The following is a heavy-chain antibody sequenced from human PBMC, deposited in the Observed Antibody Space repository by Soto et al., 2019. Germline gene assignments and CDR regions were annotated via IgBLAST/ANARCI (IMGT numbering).Heavy chain of an antibody. D-gene: IGHD3-10*01. CDR3: ARGFGDSWYYGMDV. CDR2: ISYDGSNK. CDR1: GFTFSSYA. V-gene: IGHV3-30-3*01. Sequence: PGGSLRLSCAASGFTFSSYAMHWVRQAPGKGLEWVAVISYDGSNKYYADSVKGRFTISRDNSKNTLYLQMNSLRAEDTAVYYCARGFGDSWYYGMDVWGQGTTVTVSS. J-gene: IGHJ6*02.